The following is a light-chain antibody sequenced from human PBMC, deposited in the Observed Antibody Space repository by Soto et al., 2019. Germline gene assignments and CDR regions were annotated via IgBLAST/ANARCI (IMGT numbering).Light chain of an antibody. CDR2: EVG. J-gene: IGLJ1*01. CDR3: SSFTSVSTLV. CDR1: GSDVGGCNC. V-gene: IGLV2-14*01. Sequence: QSALTQPASVSGSPGQSIAISCTGTGSDVGGCNCVSWYQQHPGKAPRLMIYEVGNRPSGVSNRFSGSKSGNTASLTISGLQDEDEADYFCSSFTSVSTLVFGTGTKVTVL.